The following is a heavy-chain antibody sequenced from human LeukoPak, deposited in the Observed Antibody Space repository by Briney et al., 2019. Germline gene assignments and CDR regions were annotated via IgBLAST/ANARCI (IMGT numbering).Heavy chain of an antibody. Sequence: GGSLRLSCAASGFTFSDHYIDWVRQAPGKGLEWVGRSRNKANSYTTEYAASVKGRFTISRDDSENSLYLQMNSLKIADTAVYYCARNYYDSSAYYGDXWGQGXXVTV. D-gene: IGHD3-22*01. CDR2: SRNKANSYTT. CDR3: ARNYYDSSAYYGDX. V-gene: IGHV3-72*01. CDR1: GFTFSDHY. J-gene: IGHJ1*01.